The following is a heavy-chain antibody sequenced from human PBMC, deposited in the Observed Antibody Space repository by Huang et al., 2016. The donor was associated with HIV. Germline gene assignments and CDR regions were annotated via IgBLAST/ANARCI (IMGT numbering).Heavy chain of an antibody. CDR3: ASRRAAPESYFIDV. CDR1: GYKFSSYW. D-gene: IGHD2-15*01. V-gene: IGHV5-51*03. J-gene: IGHJ6*03. Sequence: EVQLVQSGTEVKKPGESLKISCKGSGYKFSSYWIGWVRQMPGKGREWRGVIYPEDSKTRYRPSIQGQVTISADKSISTAYVQWSSLKVSDTGVYYCASRRAAPESYFIDVWGKGTTVIVSS. CDR2: IYPEDSKT.